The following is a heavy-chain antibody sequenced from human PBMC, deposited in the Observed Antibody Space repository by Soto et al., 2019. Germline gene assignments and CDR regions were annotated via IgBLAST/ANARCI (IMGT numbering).Heavy chain of an antibody. Sequence: PSETLSLTCSVSGVTMSYGGYSWSWIRQSPGKGLEWLGYISHLETTYYNPSFKSRLSLSIDRTRNQFSLSPDDTAVYYCGRGRSGQIVVFYWGQGTPVTVSS. D-gene: IGHD1-26*01. V-gene: IGHV4-30-2*06. CDR1: GVTMSYGGYS. CDR3: GRGRSGQIVVFY. J-gene: IGHJ4*02. CDR2: ISHLETT.